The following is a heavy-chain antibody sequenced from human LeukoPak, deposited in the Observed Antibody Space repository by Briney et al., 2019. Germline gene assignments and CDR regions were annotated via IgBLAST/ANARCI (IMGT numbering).Heavy chain of an antibody. CDR2: INSDGSST. CDR1: GFIVSSNY. V-gene: IGHV3-74*01. Sequence: GGSLRLSCAASGFIVSSNYMSWVRQAPGKGLVWVSRINSDGSSTSYADSVKGRFTISRDNAKNTLYLQMNSLRAEDTAVYYCAELTSMVEQYWGQGTLVTVSS. CDR3: AELTSMVEQY. D-gene: IGHD3-10*01. J-gene: IGHJ4*02.